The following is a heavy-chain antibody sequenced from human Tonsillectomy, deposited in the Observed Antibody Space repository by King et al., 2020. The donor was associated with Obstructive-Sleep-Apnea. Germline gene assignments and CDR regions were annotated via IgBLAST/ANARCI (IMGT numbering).Heavy chain of an antibody. CDR3: ASVGATKDSFDY. D-gene: IGHD1-26*01. J-gene: IGHJ4*02. V-gene: IGHV4-59*08. Sequence: QLQESSPGLVKPSETLSLTCTVSGGAISSYYWSWIRQPPGKGLEGIGYIYYSGSTNYNPSLKSRVTISVDTSKNQFSLKLSSVTAADTAVYYCASVGATKDSFDYWGQGTLVTVSS. CDR1: GGAISSYY. CDR2: IYYSGST.